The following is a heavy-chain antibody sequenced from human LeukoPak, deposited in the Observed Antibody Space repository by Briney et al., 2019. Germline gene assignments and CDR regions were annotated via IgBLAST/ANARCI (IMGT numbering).Heavy chain of an antibody. D-gene: IGHD6-6*01. CDR3: ARGGQLAEPYYYYYMHV. V-gene: IGHV4-59*01. J-gene: IGHJ6*03. CDR2: IYYSGST. CDR1: GGSISSYY. Sequence: SETMSLTCTVSGGSISSYYWSWIRQPPGKGLEWIGYIYYSGSTNYNPSLKSRVTISVDTSKNQFSLKLSSVTATDTAVYYCARGGQLAEPYYYYYMHVWAKGTTVTVSS.